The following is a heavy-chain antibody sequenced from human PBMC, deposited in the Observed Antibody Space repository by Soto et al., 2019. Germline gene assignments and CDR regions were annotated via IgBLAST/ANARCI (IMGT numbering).Heavy chain of an antibody. Sequence: PGGSLRLSCAASGFTFSNAWMSWVRQAPGKGLEWVGRIKSKTDGGTTDYAAPMKGRFTISRDDSKNTLYLQMNSLKTEDTAVYYCTTDGSYGGLRYFDWLFLAPSKPPPNPDAFDIWGQGTMVTVSS. CDR3: TTDGSYGGLRYFDWLFLAPSKPPPNPDAFDI. CDR1: GFTFSNAW. V-gene: IGHV3-15*01. J-gene: IGHJ3*02. CDR2: IKSKTDGGTT. D-gene: IGHD3-9*01.